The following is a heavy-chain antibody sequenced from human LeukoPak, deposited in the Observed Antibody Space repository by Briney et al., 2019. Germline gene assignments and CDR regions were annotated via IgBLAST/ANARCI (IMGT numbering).Heavy chain of an antibody. CDR2: INHSGST. CDR1: GGSFSGYY. J-gene: IGHJ4*02. CDR3: ASADSSGWYERFDY. D-gene: IGHD6-19*01. V-gene: IGHV4-34*01. Sequence: SETLSLTCAVYGGSFSGYYWSWIRQPPGKGLEWIGEINHSGSTNYNPSLKSRVTISVDTSKNQFSLKLSSVTAADTAVYYCASADSSGWYERFDYWGQGTLVTVSS.